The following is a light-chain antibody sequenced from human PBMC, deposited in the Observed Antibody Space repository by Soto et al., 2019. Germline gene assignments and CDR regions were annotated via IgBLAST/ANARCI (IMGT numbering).Light chain of an antibody. CDR2: GAS. J-gene: IGKJ1*01. CDR3: QQYNDWPPWT. Sequence: EMVLTQSPGTLSLSPGERATLSCRASQSVSSSYLAWYQQKPGQAPRLLIYGASSRATGIPDRFSGSGSGTDFTLTISRLEPEDCAVYYCQQYNDWPPWTFGQGTKVEIK. CDR1: QSVSSSY. V-gene: IGKV3-20*01.